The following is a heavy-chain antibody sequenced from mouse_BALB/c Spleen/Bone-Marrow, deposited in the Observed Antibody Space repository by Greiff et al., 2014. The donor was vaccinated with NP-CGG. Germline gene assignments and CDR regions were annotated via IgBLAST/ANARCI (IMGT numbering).Heavy chain of an antibody. V-gene: IGHV14-3*02. CDR2: IDPAYGNT. Sequence: EVQLQQSGAELVKPGASVKLSCTASGFNIKDTYMHWVKQRPEQGLEWIGRIDPAYGNTKYDPKFQGKATITADTSSNTAYLQLSSLTSEDTAVYYCAPYYYGSSQFAYWGQGTLVTVSA. CDR3: APYYYGSSQFAY. J-gene: IGHJ3*01. D-gene: IGHD1-1*01. CDR1: GFNIKDTY.